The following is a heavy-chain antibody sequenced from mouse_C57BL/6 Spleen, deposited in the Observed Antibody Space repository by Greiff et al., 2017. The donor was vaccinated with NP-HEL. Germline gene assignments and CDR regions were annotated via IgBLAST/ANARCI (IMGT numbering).Heavy chain of an antibody. V-gene: IGHV1-52*01. D-gene: IGHD1-1*01. CDR1: GYTFTSYW. CDR2: IDPSDSET. J-gene: IGHJ2*01. Sequence: VQLQQPGAGLVRPGSSVKLSCKASGYTFTSYWMHWVKQRPIQGLEWIGNIDPSDSETHYNQKFKDKATLTVDKSSSTAYMQLSSLTSEDSAVYYCASHYYGKDYFDYWGQGTTLTVSS. CDR3: ASHYYGKDYFDY.